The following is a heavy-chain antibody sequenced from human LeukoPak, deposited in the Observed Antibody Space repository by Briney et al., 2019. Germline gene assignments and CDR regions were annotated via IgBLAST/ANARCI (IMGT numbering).Heavy chain of an antibody. CDR1: GYTFTSYD. D-gene: IGHD2-2*01. CDR3: ASEVPAAQRAFDI. V-gene: IGHV1-8*01. Sequence: ASVKVSCKASGYTFTSYDINWVRQATGQGLEWMGWMNPNSGNTGYAQKFQGRVTITTDESTSTAYMELSSLRSEDTAVYYCASEVPAAQRAFDIWGQGTMVTVSS. CDR2: MNPNSGNT. J-gene: IGHJ3*02.